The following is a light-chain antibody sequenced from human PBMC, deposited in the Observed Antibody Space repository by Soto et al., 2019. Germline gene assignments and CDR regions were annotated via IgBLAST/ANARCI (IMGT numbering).Light chain of an antibody. Sequence: EIVMTQSPATLSVSPGETATLSCRASQSVAFHLAWYQQKPGQGPRLLIYGAFTRATGIPARFSGSGSGTEFTLTISSLQSEDFAVYYCQQYKKWPPLTFGGGTKVEIQ. J-gene: IGKJ4*01. CDR1: QSVAFH. CDR3: QQYKKWPPLT. V-gene: IGKV3-15*01. CDR2: GAF.